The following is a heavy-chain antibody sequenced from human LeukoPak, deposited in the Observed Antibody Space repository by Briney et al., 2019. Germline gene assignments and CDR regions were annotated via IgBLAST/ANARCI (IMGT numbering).Heavy chain of an antibody. V-gene: IGHV4-34*01. CDR1: GGSISSYY. CDR2: INPSGST. CDR3: AREKGYCSGGSCYGGTFDY. D-gene: IGHD2-15*01. Sequence: PSETLSLTCTVSGGSISSYYWSWIRQPPGEGLEWIGEINPSGSTDYNPSLESRVTISVDTSKNQFSLKLSSVTAADTAVYYCAREKGYCSGGSCYGGTFDYWGQGTLVTVSS. J-gene: IGHJ4*02.